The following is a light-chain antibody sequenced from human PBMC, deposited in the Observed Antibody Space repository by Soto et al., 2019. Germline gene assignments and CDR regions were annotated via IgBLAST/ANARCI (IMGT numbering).Light chain of an antibody. CDR3: YSAADNKGV. V-gene: IGLV3-27*01. J-gene: IGLJ3*02. CDR1: NIGSKS. CDR2: KDT. Sequence: SYELTQPPSVSVAPGQTARITCGGNNIGSKSVHWYQQKPGQAPVLVIYKDTQRPSGIPERFSGSSSGTTVTLTISGAQVEDEADYYCYSAADNKGVFGGGTKLTVL.